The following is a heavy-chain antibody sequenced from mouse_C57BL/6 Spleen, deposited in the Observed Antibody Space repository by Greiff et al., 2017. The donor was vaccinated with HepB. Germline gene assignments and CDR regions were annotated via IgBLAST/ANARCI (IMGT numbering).Heavy chain of an antibody. V-gene: IGHV3-6*01. Sequence: VQLQQSGPGLVKPSQSLSLTCSVTGYSITSGYYWNWIRQFPGNKLEWMGYISYDGSNNYNPSLKNRISITRDTSKNQFFLKLNSVTTEDTATYYCARDATTVEAMDYWGQGTSVTVSS. CDR2: ISYDGSN. D-gene: IGHD1-1*01. J-gene: IGHJ4*01. CDR1: GYSITSGYY. CDR3: ARDATTVEAMDY.